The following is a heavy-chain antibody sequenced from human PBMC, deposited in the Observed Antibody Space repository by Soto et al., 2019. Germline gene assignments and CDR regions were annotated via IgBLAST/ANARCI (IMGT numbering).Heavy chain of an antibody. Sequence: EAQLLESGGDWSQPGGSLRLSCAASGFTFSSHGMSWVRQAPGKGLEWIAGLSRGGGTTYYADSGKGRFNIAIDNSKNPLDLIMNSLKVEDTALYYCAKDGQYRTDGFDVWGQGTMVTVSS. CDR1: GFTFSSHG. D-gene: IGHD6-6*01. J-gene: IGHJ3*01. CDR2: LSRGGGTT. CDR3: AKDGQYRTDGFDV. V-gene: IGHV3-23*01.